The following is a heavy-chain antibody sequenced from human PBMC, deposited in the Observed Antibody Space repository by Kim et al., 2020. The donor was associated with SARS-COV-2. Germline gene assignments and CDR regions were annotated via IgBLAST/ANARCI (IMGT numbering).Heavy chain of an antibody. CDR2: ISGSGTI. D-gene: IGHD1-26*01. Sequence: GGSLRLSCAASGFTFSSYEMNWVRQAPEKGLEWLSYISGSGTIYYADAVKGRCTISRDNAKNSLYLQMNSLRAEDAAVYYYSRSGGLDYWGHGTMDNGSS. J-gene: IGHJ4*01. CDR1: GFTFSSYE. V-gene: IGHV3-48*03. CDR3: SRSGGLDY.